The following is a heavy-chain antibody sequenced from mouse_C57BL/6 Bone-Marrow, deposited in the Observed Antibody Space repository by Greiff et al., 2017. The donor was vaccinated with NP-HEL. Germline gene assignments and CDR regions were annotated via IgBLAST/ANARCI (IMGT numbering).Heavy chain of an antibody. CDR2: IRNKANGYTI. Sequence: VQLQQSGGGLVQPGGSLSLSCAASGFTFTDYYMSWVRQPPGKALEWVGFIRNKANGYTIEYSASVKGRFTISRDNSLSILYLPMNALRAEDSATYYCARSIYYDYADDPFYGMDYWGQGTSVTVSS. J-gene: IGHJ4*01. D-gene: IGHD2-4*01. V-gene: IGHV7-3*01. CDR1: GFTFTDYY. CDR3: ARSIYYDYADDPFYGMDY.